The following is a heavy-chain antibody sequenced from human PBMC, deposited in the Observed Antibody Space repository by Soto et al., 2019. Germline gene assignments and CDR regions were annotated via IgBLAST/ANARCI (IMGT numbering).Heavy chain of an antibody. Sequence: EVQLLESGGGLVQPGGSLRLSCAASGFTFSSYAMSWVRQAPGKGLEWVSAISGSGGSTYYADSVKGRFTISRDNSKNTLYLQMNSLRAEDTAVYYCAKDSLIAVAANDAFDIWGQGTMVTVSS. CDR2: ISGSGGST. J-gene: IGHJ3*02. CDR3: AKDSLIAVAANDAFDI. D-gene: IGHD6-19*01. V-gene: IGHV3-23*01. CDR1: GFTFSSYA.